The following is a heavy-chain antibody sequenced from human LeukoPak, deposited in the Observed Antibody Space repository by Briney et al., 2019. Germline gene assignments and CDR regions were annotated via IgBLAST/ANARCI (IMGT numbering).Heavy chain of an antibody. D-gene: IGHD6-13*01. V-gene: IGHV3-21*04. CDR1: GSTFSSYS. CDR3: AKATYASSWNLYFDY. Sequence: GGSLRLSCAASGSTFSSYSMNWVRQAPGKGLEWVSSISSSSSYIYYADSVKGRFTISRDNSKNTLYLQMNSLRAEDTAVYYCAKATYASSWNLYFDYWGQGTLVTVSS. CDR2: ISSSSSYI. J-gene: IGHJ4*02.